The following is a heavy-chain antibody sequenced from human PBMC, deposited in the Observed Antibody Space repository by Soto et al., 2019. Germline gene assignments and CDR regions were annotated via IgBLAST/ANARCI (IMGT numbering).Heavy chain of an antibody. CDR2: ISAYNGDT. CDR1: RYPFTSLG. V-gene: IGHV1-18*01. Sequence: GSVKVSFKTSRYPFTSLGISLARLAPGRGLEWMGWISAYNGDTKYAQRVQDRVSMTTDTSTATAYIELRSLRFDDTAIYFCARTHWQPDYIEGFDFWGQGTTVTVSS. J-gene: IGHJ4*02. CDR3: ARTHWQPDYIEGFDF. D-gene: IGHD1-1*01.